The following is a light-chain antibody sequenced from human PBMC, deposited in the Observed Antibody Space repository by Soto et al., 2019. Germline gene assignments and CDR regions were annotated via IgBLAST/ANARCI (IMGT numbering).Light chain of an antibody. V-gene: IGLV2-14*01. CDR1: SSDVGGYNY. Sequence: QSALTQPASVSRSPGQSITISCTGTSSDVGGYNYVSWYQQHPGKAPKLMIYDVSNRPSGVSNRFSGSKSGNTASLTISGLQAEDEADYDCSSYTSSSTLVVFGGGTKLTVL. CDR3: SSYTSSSTLVV. CDR2: DVS. J-gene: IGLJ2*01.